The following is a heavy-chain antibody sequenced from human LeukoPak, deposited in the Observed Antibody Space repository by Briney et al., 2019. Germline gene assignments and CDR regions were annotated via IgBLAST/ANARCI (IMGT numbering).Heavy chain of an antibody. V-gene: IGHV3-7*01. D-gene: IGHD6-6*01. CDR2: IKPDGSEK. CDR1: GFTFSGYW. J-gene: IGHJ4*02. CDR3: ARDPWGSSSY. Sequence: PGGSLRLSCAASGFTFSGYWMSWVRQAPGKGLEWVAKIKPDGSEKFYVDSVKGRFAISRDNGKNSLYLQMNSLRAEDTAVYYCARDPWGSSSYWGQGILVTVSS.